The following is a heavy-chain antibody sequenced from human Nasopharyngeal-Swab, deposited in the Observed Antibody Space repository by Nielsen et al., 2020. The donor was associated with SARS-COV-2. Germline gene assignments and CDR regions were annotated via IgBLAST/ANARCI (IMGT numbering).Heavy chain of an antibody. CDR1: GVSISSGSYY. V-gene: IGHV4-61*02. J-gene: IGHJ6*02. CDR3: ARDGDYTDV. D-gene: IGHD4-11*01. CDR2: IYTSGST. Sequence: SETLSLTCTVSGVSISSGSYYWSWIRQPAGKGLEWIGRIYTSGSTNYNPSSKSRVTIPVDTSKNQFSLKLSSETAADTAVYYCARDGDYTDVWGQGTTVTVSS.